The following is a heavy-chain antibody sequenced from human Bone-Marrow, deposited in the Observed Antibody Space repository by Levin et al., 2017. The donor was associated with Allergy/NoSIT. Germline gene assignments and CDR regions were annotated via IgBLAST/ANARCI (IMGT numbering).Heavy chain of an antibody. CDR1: GYTFSGYY. Sequence: ASVKVSCKASGYTFSGYYIHWVRQAPGQGLEWMGRINPNSGDTDYAQKFKGRVTMTRDTSINTAYMDLSSLRYDDTAVYYCATGSTEYYFYYYMDVWGIGTSVTVSS. CDR2: INPNSGDT. CDR3: ATGSTEYYFYYYMDV. D-gene: IGHD2-2*01. V-gene: IGHV1-2*06. J-gene: IGHJ6*03.